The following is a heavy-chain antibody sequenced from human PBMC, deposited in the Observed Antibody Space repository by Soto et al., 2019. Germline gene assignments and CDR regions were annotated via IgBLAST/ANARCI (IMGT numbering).Heavy chain of an antibody. CDR2: ISWNRGNI. CDR3: VKASTYSSSQGWFDP. V-gene: IGHV3-9*01. Sequence: EVQLVESGGGLVQPGRSLRLSCAASGFSFDGYAMYWVRQPTGKGLEWDSGISWNRGNIDYADSLKGRLTTSRDNAKNSLYLQMNSLRAEDTALYYCVKASTYSSSQGWFDPWGQGTMVTVSS. D-gene: IGHD6-6*01. J-gene: IGHJ5*02. CDR1: GFSFDGYA.